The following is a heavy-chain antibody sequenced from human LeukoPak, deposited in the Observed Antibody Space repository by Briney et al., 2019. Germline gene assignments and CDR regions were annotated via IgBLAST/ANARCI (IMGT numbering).Heavy chain of an antibody. D-gene: IGHD3-22*01. V-gene: IGHV3-23*01. Sequence: PGGSLRLSCAASGFAFSSYAMSWVRQAPGKGLEWVSAISGSGGSTYYADSVKGRFTISRDNSKNTLYLQMNSLRAEDTALYYCVKQYYDSSGYQPFDYWGQGTLVTVSS. CDR3: VKQYYDSSGYQPFDY. CDR1: GFAFSSYA. CDR2: ISGSGGST. J-gene: IGHJ4*02.